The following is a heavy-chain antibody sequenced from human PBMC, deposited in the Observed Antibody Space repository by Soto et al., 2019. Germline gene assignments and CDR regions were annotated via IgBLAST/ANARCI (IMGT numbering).Heavy chain of an antibody. CDR2: ISGSGGST. Sequence: GGSLILSCAASGFTFRSYSMSWVRQAPGKGLEWVSAISGSGGSTYYADSVKGRFTISRDNSKNTLYLQMNSLRAEDTAVYYCAKDVSYGDPSIDYWGQGTLVTVSS. D-gene: IGHD4-17*01. J-gene: IGHJ4*02. V-gene: IGHV3-23*01. CDR3: AKDVSYGDPSIDY. CDR1: GFTFRSYS.